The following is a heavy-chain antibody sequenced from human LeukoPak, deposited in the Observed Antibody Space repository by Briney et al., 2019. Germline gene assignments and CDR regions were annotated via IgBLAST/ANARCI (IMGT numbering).Heavy chain of an antibody. CDR2: INHSGST. CDR3: AREEGYYYDSSGYYPDAFDI. V-gene: IGHV4-34*01. J-gene: IGHJ3*02. D-gene: IGHD3-22*01. Sequence: SETLSLTCAVYGGSFSGYYWSWIRQPPGKGLEWIGEINHSGSTNYNPSLKSRVTISVDTSKNQFSLKLSSVTAADTAVYYCAREEGYYYDSSGYYPDAFDIWGQGTMVTVSS. CDR1: GGSFSGYY.